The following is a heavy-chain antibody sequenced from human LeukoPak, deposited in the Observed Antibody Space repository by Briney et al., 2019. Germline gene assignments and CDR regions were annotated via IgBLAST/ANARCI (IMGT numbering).Heavy chain of an antibody. V-gene: IGHV3-30-3*01. CDR2: ISYDGSNK. Sequence: GGSLRLSCAASGFTFSSYAMSWVRQAPGKGLEWVAVISYDGSNKYYADSVKGRFTISRDNSKNTLYLQMNSLRAEDTAVHYCARGTYYDILTGYLGAFDIWGQGTMVTVSS. J-gene: IGHJ3*02. D-gene: IGHD3-9*01. CDR3: ARGTYYDILTGYLGAFDI. CDR1: GFTFSSYA.